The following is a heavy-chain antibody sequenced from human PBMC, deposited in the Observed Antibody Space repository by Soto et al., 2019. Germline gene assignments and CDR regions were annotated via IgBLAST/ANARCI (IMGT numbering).Heavy chain of an antibody. D-gene: IGHD5-18*01. CDR2: IYYSGST. J-gene: IGHJ6*02. CDR3: ATFPVEDTAGGYYYYGMDV. CDR1: GCTISSGGYY. Sequence: PSETLSLTCTVSGCTISSGGYYWSWIRQHPGKGLEWIGYIYYSGSTYYNPSLKSRVTISVDTSKNQFSLKLSSVTAADTAVYYCATFPVEDTAGGYYYYGMDVWGQGTTVTVSS. V-gene: IGHV4-31*03.